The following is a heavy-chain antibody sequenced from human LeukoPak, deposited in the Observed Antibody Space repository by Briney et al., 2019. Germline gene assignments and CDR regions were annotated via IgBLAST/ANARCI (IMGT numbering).Heavy chain of an antibody. Sequence: SGTLSLTCAISGGSISSSYWWSWVRQPPEMGLEWIGEIYHSGSTNFNPSLKSRVTISVDTSKNQFSLKLSSVTAADTAVYYCARGSLGFPVLGGPRRGWFDPWGQGTLVTVSS. D-gene: IGHD3-16*01. J-gene: IGHJ5*02. CDR2: IYHSGST. V-gene: IGHV4-4*02. CDR1: GGSISSSYW. CDR3: ARGSLGFPVLGGPRRGWFDP.